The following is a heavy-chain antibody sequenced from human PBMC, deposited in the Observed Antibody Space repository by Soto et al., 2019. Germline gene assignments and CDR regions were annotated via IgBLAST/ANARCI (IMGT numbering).Heavy chain of an antibody. D-gene: IGHD1-1*01. J-gene: IGHJ4*02. V-gene: IGHV2-5*02. CDR3: AHRASLQGNWDGGCFDS. CDR1: GLSLSTSGVG. CDR2: IYWDDDK. Sequence: QITLEESGPTRVKPTQTLTLTCVFSGLSLSTSGVGVGWIRQPPGKALECLALIYWDDDKRYNPSLKNRLAITKDTSKNQVTLIMTNLDPVDTGTYYCAHRASLQGNWDGGCFDSWGQGTLVTVSS.